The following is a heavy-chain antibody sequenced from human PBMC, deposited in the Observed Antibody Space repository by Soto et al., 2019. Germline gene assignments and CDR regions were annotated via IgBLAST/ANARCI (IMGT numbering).Heavy chain of an antibody. D-gene: IGHD1-1*01. V-gene: IGHV4-59*08. Sequence: QVQLQESGPGLVKPSETLSLTCTVSGGSISSYYWSWIRQPPGKGLEWIGYIYYSGSTNYNPSLXGXVXVXXDTPKHQSSRKLSSVTAADTAVYYCASRYGYSFDYWGQGTLVTVSS. CDR1: GGSISSYY. CDR2: IYYSGST. J-gene: IGHJ4*02. CDR3: ASRYGYSFDY.